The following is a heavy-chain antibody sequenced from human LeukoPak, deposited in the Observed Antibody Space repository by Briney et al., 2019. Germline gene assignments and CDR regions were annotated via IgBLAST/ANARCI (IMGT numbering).Heavy chain of an antibody. CDR2: IYYSGST. D-gene: IGHD2-15*01. V-gene: IGHV4-61*01. CDR3: AVRRSGGTYYFDY. J-gene: IGHJ4*02. Sequence: SETLSLTCTVSGGSVSSGSYYWSWIRQPPGKGLEWIGYIYYSGSTNYNPSLKSRVTISVDTSKNQFSLKLSSVTAADTAVYYCAVRRSGGTYYFDYWGQGTLITVSS. CDR1: GGSVSSGSYY.